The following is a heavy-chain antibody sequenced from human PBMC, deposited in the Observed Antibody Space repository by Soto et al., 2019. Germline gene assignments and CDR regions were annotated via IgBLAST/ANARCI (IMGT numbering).Heavy chain of an antibody. D-gene: IGHD2-15*01. Sequence: QLQLQESGSGLVKPSQTLSLTCAVSGGSISSGGYSWSWIRQPPGKGLEWIGYIYHSGSTYYNPSLKSRVTLSVDTSKNQFSLKLSSVTAADTAMYYCASGQVVAAQHWGQGTLVTVSS. V-gene: IGHV4-30-2*01. J-gene: IGHJ4*02. CDR3: ASGQVVAAQH. CDR1: GGSISSGGYS. CDR2: IYHSGST.